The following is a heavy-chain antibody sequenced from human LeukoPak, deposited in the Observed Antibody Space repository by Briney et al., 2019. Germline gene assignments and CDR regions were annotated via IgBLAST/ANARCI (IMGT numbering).Heavy chain of an antibody. CDR2: IYHSGST. J-gene: IGHJ5*02. D-gene: IGHD2-2*01. Sequence: PSETLSLTCTVSGISSNSNYWNYWNWIRQPPGKGLEWIGFIYHSGSTTYNPSLKSRVTISVDTSKNQFSLKLSSVTAADTAVYYCARGLSSTSCYLTWGQGTLVTVSS. CDR1: GISSNSNY. V-gene: IGHV4-59*01. CDR3: ARGLSSTSCYLT.